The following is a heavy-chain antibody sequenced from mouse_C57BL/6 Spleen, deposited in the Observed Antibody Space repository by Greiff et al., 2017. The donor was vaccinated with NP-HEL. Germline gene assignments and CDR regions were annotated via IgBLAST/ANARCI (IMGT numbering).Heavy chain of an antibody. CDR1: GFTFSSYA. V-gene: IGHV5-9-1*02. CDR2: ISSGGDYI. D-gene: IGHD1-1*01. J-gene: IGHJ1*03. Sequence: EVNVVESGEGLVKPGGSLKLSCAASGFTFSSYAMSWVRQTPEKRLEWVAYISSGGDYIYYADTVKGRFTISRDNARNTLYLQMSSLKSEDTAMYYWTREGTTVVAPRYFDVWGTGTTVTVSS. CDR3: TREGTTVVAPRYFDV.